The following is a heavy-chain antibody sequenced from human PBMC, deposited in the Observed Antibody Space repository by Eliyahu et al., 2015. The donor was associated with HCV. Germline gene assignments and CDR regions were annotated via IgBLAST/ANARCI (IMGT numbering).Heavy chain of an antibody. J-gene: IGHJ6*02. CDR3: AKLVYSSGEGYYYYYYGMDV. CDR2: IYYSGST. CDR1: GGSISSSSYY. V-gene: IGHV4-39*01. D-gene: IGHD6-25*01. Sequence: QLQLQESGPGLVKPSETLSLTCTVSGGSISSSSYYWGWIRQPPGKGLEWIGSIYYSGSTYYNPSLKSRVTISVDTSKNQFSLKLSSVTAADTAVYYCAKLVYSSGEGYYYYYYGMDVWGQGTTVTVSS.